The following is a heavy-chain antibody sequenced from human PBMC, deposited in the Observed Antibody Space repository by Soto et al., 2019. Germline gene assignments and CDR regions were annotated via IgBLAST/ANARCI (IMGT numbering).Heavy chain of an antibody. CDR3: ATVRSSGLYPREGINNGLDP. D-gene: IGHD6-19*01. CDR2: ISGSGGST. CDR1: GFTFSSYA. V-gene: IGHV3-23*01. J-gene: IGHJ5*02. Sequence: PGGSLRLSCAASGFTFSSYAMSWVRQAPGKGLEWVSAISGSGGSTYYTDSVKGRLTISRDNSKNTLYLQMNGLRAEDTAVYYYATVRSSGLYPREGINNGLDPWGQGT.